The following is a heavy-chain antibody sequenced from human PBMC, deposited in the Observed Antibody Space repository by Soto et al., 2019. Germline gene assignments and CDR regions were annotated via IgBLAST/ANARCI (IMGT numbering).Heavy chain of an antibody. V-gene: IGHV1-69*13. Sequence: SVKVSCKDSGYTLTELSMHWVRQANEQGLEWMGGIIPIFGTANYAQKFQGRVTITADESTSTAYMELSSLRSEDTAVYYCARGRVGYCSGGSCYSRAPFDYWGQGTLVTVSS. CDR3: ARGRVGYCSGGSCYSRAPFDY. CDR2: IIPIFGTA. CDR1: GYTLTELS. J-gene: IGHJ4*02. D-gene: IGHD2-15*01.